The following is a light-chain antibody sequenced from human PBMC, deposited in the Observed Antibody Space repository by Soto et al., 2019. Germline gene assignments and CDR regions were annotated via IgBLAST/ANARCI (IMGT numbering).Light chain of an antibody. CDR1: QGIGSD. Sequence: AIRMTQSPSSLSASVGDRVTITCRASQGIGSDLGWYQQKPGKAPNLLIYAASNLQSGVPSRFSGSGSGTDFTLTIDSLQPEDYATYYCLQDYSYPWTFRQGTKVEIK. J-gene: IGKJ1*01. CDR3: LQDYSYPWT. CDR2: AAS. V-gene: IGKV1-6*01.